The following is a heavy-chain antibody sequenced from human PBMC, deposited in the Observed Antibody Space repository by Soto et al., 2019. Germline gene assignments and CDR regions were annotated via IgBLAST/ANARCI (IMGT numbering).Heavy chain of an antibody. V-gene: IGHV4-31*03. D-gene: IGHD3-22*01. CDR3: ATNGCYYDSSGPKYFPH. J-gene: IGHJ1*01. Sequence: QVQLQESGPGLVKPSQTLSLTCTVSSGSISSGGYYWNWIRQHPGKGLECIGYISYSGSTYYYPSHRSRVTTSVDTSKHQVSLKMSAVTAADTAVYYCATNGCYYDSSGPKYFPHWGQGTLVTVSS. CDR1: SGSISSGGYY. CDR2: ISYSGST.